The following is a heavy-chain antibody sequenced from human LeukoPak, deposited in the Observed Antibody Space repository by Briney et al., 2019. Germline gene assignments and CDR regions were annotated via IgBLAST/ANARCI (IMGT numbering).Heavy chain of an antibody. CDR1: GFTFSSFS. D-gene: IGHD3-22*01. CDR3: ARDRGDYYYDSSGYLDY. Sequence: GGSLRLSCAASGFTFSSFSMNWVRQAPGKGLEWVSSISSSSSYIYYADSVKGRFTISRDNAKNSLYLQMNSLRAEDTAVYYCARDRGDYYYDSSGYLDYWGQGTLVTVSS. V-gene: IGHV3-21*01. J-gene: IGHJ4*02. CDR2: ISSSSSYI.